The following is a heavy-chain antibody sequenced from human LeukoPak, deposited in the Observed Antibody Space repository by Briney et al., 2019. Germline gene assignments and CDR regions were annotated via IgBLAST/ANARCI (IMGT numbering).Heavy chain of an antibody. V-gene: IGHV4-39*01. CDR2: VHNVGST. J-gene: IGHJ4*02. D-gene: IGHD6-19*01. CDR3: ARHAEYNSGWHFYLDH. Sequence: SEALSLTCTVSGVSTTNGIYYWAWIRQPPGKGLEWIGSVHNVGSTYYNLSLRSRVTMSIDTSKNQFSLRLNSVTAADTAVYYCARHAEYNSGWHFYLDHWGQGILVTVSS. CDR1: GVSTTNGIYY.